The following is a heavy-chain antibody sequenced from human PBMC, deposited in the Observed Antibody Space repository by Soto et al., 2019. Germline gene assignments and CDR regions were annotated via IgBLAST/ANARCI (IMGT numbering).Heavy chain of an antibody. J-gene: IGHJ4*03. Sequence: ASVKVSCKASGYTFTAYYVHWLRQAPGQGLEWMGWVNPHSGATVIAQRFLGSVTLTTDTSINTAYMELTSLTHDDTALSYCATPPNHWEPYAFHLWGHGTLVTLSS. CDR1: GYTFTAYY. V-gene: IGHV1-2*04. D-gene: IGHD1-26*01. CDR2: VNPHSGAT. CDR3: ATPPNHWEPYAFHL.